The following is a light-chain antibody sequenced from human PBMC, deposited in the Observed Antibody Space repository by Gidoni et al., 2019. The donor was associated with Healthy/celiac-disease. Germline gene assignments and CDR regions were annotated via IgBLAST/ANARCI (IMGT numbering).Light chain of an antibody. CDR2: DAS. Sequence: EIVLTQSPATLSLSPGERATLSCRASQSVSSYLAWYQRKPGQAPRLLIYDASSGSGTDFTLTISSLEPEDFAVYYGQQRSNWPLTFGGGTKVEIK. V-gene: IGKV3-11*01. CDR3: QQRSNWPLT. CDR1: QSVSSY. J-gene: IGKJ4*01.